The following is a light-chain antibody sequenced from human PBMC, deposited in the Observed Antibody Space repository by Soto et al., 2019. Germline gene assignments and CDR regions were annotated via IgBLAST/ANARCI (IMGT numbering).Light chain of an antibody. V-gene: IGKV3-11*01. Sequence: EIVLTHSPATLSLSPGERATLSCRASQSVSSYLAWYQQKPGRAPRLLIYDASNRATGIPARFSGSGSGTDFTLTISSLEPEDFAVYYCQQRSNWPTFGPGTKVDIK. CDR2: DAS. J-gene: IGKJ3*01. CDR1: QSVSSY. CDR3: QQRSNWPT.